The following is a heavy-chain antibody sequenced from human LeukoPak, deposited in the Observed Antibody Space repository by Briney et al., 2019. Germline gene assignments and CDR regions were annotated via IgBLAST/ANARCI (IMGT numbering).Heavy chain of an antibody. CDR2: INAGNGNT. V-gene: IGHV1-3*01. J-gene: IGHJ4*02. Sequence: ASVKVSCKASGYTFTSYAMHWVRQAPGQRLEWMGWINAGNGNTKYSQKFQGRVTITRDTSASTAYMELSSLRSEDTAVYYCARGYSGYDYFDYWGQETLVTVSS. CDR3: ARGYSGYDYFDY. D-gene: IGHD5-12*01. CDR1: GYTFTSYA.